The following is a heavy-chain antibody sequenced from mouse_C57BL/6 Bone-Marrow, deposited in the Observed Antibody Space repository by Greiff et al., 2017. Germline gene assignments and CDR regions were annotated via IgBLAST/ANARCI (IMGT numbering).Heavy chain of an antibody. CDR2: IYPGDGDT. D-gene: IGHD1-1*01. CDR1: GYAFSSSW. Sequence: QVQLQQSGPELVKPGASVRISCKASGYAFSSSWLNWVKQRPGKGLEWIGRIYPGDGDTNYNGKFKGKATLTAEQSSSTAYMQLSSLTSEDSAVYFCARSATTVVATDWGQGTTLTVSS. CDR3: ARSATTVVATD. J-gene: IGHJ2*01. V-gene: IGHV1-82*01.